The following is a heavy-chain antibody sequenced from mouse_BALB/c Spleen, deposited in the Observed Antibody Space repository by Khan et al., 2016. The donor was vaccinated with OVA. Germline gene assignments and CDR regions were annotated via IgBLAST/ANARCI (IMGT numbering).Heavy chain of an antibody. V-gene: IGHV1S135*01. CDR3: TRHGYVAWFTY. CDR1: GYSFTSYY. J-gene: IGHJ3*01. Sequence: IQLVQSGPELMKPGASVKISCKASGYSFTSYYIHWVMESHGKSLEWIGYIDPFSGDTTYNQNFKGKATLTVDKSSSTAYMLLSNLTSEDSAVYYCTRHGYVAWFTYWGQGTLVTVSA. CDR2: IDPFSGDT. D-gene: IGHD2-2*01.